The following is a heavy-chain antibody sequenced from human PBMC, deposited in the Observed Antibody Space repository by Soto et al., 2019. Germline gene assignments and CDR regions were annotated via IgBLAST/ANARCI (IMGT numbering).Heavy chain of an antibody. Sequence: QVQLQQWGAGLLKPSETLSLTCAVYGGSFSGYYWSWIHQPPGKGLEWIGEINHSGSTNYNPSLNSRVTISVDASKNQFSLKLSSVTAADTAVYYCARGRGSRAVEVSGTTDPTNLFFQHWGQGTLVTVSS. CDR2: INHSGST. V-gene: IGHV4-34*01. CDR3: ARGRGSRAVEVSGTTDPTNLFFQH. J-gene: IGHJ1*01. D-gene: IGHD6-19*01. CDR1: GGSFSGYY.